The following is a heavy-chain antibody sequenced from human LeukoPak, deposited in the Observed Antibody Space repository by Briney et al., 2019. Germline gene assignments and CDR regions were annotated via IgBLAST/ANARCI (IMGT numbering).Heavy chain of an antibody. D-gene: IGHD4-17*01. CDR3: ARADDYADLKPFDY. CDR2: IVVGSGNT. Sequence: PLASVKVSCKASGFTFTSSAMQWVRQARGQRLEWIGWIVVGSGNTNYAQKFQERVTITRDMSTSTAYMELSSLRSEDTAVYYCARADDYADLKPFDYWGQGTLVTVSS. J-gene: IGHJ4*02. CDR1: GFTFTSSA. V-gene: IGHV1-58*02.